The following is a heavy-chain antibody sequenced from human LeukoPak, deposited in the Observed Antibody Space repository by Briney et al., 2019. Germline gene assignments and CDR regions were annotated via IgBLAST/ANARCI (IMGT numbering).Heavy chain of an antibody. V-gene: IGHV4-34*01. CDR1: GGSFSGYY. CDR3: ARYGKLMWFGELSN. D-gene: IGHD3-10*01. J-gene: IGHJ4*02. Sequence: SETLSLTCAVYGGSFSGYYWSWIRQPPGKGLEWIGEINHSGSTNYNPSLKSRVTISVDTSKNQFSLKLRSVTAADTAVYYCARYGKLMWFGELSNWGQGTLVTVSS. CDR2: INHSGST.